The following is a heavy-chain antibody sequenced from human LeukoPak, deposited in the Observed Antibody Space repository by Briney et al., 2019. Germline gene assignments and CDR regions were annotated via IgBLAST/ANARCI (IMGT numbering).Heavy chain of an antibody. D-gene: IGHD3-22*01. CDR2: IYPSDSDT. V-gene: IGHV5-51*01. Sequence: GESLKISCKGSGYSFTSSWIGWVRQMPGKGLEWMGIIYPSDSDTKYSPSFQGQVTISADKSINTAYLQWSSLKASDTAMYYCARHGPPPSPFYYDSSGYYKVWGYWGQGTQVTVSS. J-gene: IGHJ4*02. CDR1: GYSFTSSW. CDR3: ARHGPPPSPFYYDSSGYYKVWGY.